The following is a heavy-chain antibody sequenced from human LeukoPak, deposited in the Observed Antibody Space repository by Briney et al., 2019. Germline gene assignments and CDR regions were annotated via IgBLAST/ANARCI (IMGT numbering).Heavy chain of an antibody. Sequence: PGGSLRLSCAASGFTFSSYAMSWVRQAPGKGLEWVSAISGSGGSTYYADSVKGRFTISRDNSKNTLYLQMNSLRAEDTAVYYCARDRKARDILTGWDYWGQGTLVTVSS. CDR2: ISGSGGST. D-gene: IGHD3-9*01. J-gene: IGHJ4*02. CDR1: GFTFSSYA. V-gene: IGHV3-23*01. CDR3: ARDRKARDILTGWDY.